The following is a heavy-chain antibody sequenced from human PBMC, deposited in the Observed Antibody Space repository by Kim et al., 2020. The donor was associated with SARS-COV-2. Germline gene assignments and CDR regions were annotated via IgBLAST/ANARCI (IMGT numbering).Heavy chain of an antibody. CDR1: GGSISSSSYY. Sequence: SETLSLTCTVSGGSISSSSYYWGWIRQPPGKGLEWIGSIYYSGSTYYNPSLKSRVTISVDTSKNQFSLKLSSVTAADTAVYYCARQVGHGYDSHVGYWGQGTLVTVSS. CDR2: IYYSGST. CDR3: ARQVGHGYDSHVGY. D-gene: IGHD5-12*01. J-gene: IGHJ4*02. V-gene: IGHV4-39*01.